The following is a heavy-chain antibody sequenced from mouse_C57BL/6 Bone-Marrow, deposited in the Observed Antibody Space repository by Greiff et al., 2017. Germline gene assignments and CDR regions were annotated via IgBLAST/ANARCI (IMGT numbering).Heavy chain of an antibody. J-gene: IGHJ3*01. CDR2: IDPSDSYT. V-gene: IGHV1-69*01. CDR3: ARDYYGSSFWFAY. Sequence: VQLQQPGAELVMPGASVKLSCKASGYTFPSYWMHWVKQRPGQGLEWIGEIDPSDSYTNYNQKFKGKSTLTVDKSSSTAYMQLSSLTSEDSVVYYCARDYYGSSFWFAYWGQGTLVTVSA. D-gene: IGHD1-1*01. CDR1: GYTFPSYW.